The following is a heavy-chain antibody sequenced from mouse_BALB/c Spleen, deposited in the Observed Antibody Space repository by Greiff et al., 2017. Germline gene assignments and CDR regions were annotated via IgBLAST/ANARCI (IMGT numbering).Heavy chain of an antibody. D-gene: IGHD2-1*01. V-gene: IGHV1S135*01. CDR3: ARGGYGNLAWFAY. CDR2: IDPYNGGT. Sequence: VQLQQSGPELVKPGASVKVSCKASGYAFTSYNMYWVKQSHGKSLEWIGYIDPYNGGTSYNQKFKGKATLTVDKSSSTAYMHLNSLTSEDSAVYYCARGGYGNLAWFAYWGQGTLVTVSA. J-gene: IGHJ3*01. CDR1: GYAFTSYN.